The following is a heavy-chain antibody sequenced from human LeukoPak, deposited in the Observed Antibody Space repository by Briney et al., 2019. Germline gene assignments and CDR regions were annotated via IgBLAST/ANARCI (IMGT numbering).Heavy chain of an antibody. V-gene: IGHV4-59*01. D-gene: IGHD4-23*01. CDR3: ARIEDYGGNSVNY. Sequence: PLETLSLTCTVSGGSISSYYWSWIRQPPGKGLEWIGYIYYSGSTNYNPSLRSRVTISVDTSKNQFSLKLSSVTAADTAVYYCARIEDYGGNSVNYWGQGTLVTVSS. J-gene: IGHJ4*02. CDR1: GGSISSYY. CDR2: IYYSGST.